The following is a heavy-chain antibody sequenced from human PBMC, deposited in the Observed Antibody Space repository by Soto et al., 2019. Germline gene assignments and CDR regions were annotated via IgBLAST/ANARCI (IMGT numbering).Heavy chain of an antibody. Sequence: QVHLQESGPGLVKPSGTLSLTCAVSGASISNTDLWSWVRQRPGKGLEWLGEIYHSGTTIYNPSVKSRVTISLDKSQNQFSLNLTSVTAADSAIYYWAMPEAGDFHYWGQGTLVTVSS. J-gene: IGHJ4*02. V-gene: IGHV4-4*02. CDR3: AMPEAGDFHY. CDR1: GASISNTDL. CDR2: IYHSGTT. D-gene: IGHD6-13*01.